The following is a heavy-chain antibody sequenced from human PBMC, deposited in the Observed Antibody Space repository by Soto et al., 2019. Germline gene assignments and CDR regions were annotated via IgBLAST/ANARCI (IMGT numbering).Heavy chain of an antibody. Sequence: GGSLRLSCAASGFAFSIYGMSWVRQAPGKRLEWVSSITSDGADTDYADSVKGRFTISRDNSKSTLYLQINSLRAEDTALYYCAKRGVAGTTRPYLDDWGPGALVTVSS. D-gene: IGHD6-19*01. CDR2: ITSDGADT. CDR1: GFAFSIYG. V-gene: IGHV3-23*01. J-gene: IGHJ4*02. CDR3: AKRGVAGTTRPYLDD.